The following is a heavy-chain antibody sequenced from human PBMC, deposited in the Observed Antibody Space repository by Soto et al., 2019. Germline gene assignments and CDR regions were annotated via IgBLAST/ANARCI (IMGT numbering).Heavy chain of an antibody. D-gene: IGHD2-21*01. CDR2: VTFDGSRT. Sequence: GGSLRLSCTASGFNFNNYAMHWVRQAPGKGLEWVAVVTFDGSRTYYADSVKGRFTISRDSSNNTVSLQMNSLTNEDTAVYYCAKAGWGGDYYYGLDVWGQGTTVTVSS. CDR1: GFNFNNYA. CDR3: AKAGWGGDYYYGLDV. J-gene: IGHJ6*02. V-gene: IGHV3-30*18.